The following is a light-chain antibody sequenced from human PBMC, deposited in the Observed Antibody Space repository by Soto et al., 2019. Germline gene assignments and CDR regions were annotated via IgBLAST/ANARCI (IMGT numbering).Light chain of an antibody. CDR3: QSYDNSLSGSV. CDR1: SSNIGSNY. V-gene: IGLV1-47*01. J-gene: IGLJ2*01. Sequence: QSVLTQPPSASGTPGQRVTISCSGSSSNIGSNYVYWYQQVPGTAPKLLIYRNDQRPSGVPDRFSGSKSGTSASLAITGLQAEDEADYYCQSYDNSLSGSVFGGGTKLTVL. CDR2: RND.